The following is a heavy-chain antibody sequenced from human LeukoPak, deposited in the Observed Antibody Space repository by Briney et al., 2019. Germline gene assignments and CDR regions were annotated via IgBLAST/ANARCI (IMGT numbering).Heavy chain of an antibody. D-gene: IGHD6-13*01. J-gene: IGHJ4*02. Sequence: PSETLSLTCTVSGGSISTYYWSWIRQPPGKGLEWIGYIYYSGSTNYNPSLKSRVTISVDTSKNQFSLKLSSVTAADTAVYYCARLGSSWSPPLVWGQGTLVTVSS. V-gene: IGHV4-59*08. CDR3: ARLGSSWSPPLV. CDR1: GGSISTYY. CDR2: IYYSGST.